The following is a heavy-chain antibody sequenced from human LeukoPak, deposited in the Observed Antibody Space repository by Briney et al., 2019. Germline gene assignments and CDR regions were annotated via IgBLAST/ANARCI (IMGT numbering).Heavy chain of an antibody. CDR3: ARVPLRYFDWLHTTPNNWFDP. V-gene: IGHV4-34*01. D-gene: IGHD3-9*01. J-gene: IGHJ5*02. Sequence: SETLSLTCAVYGGSFSGYYWSWIRQPPGKGLEWIGEINHSGSTNYNPSLRSRVTISVDTSKNQFSLKLSSVTAADTAVYYCARVPLRYFDWLHTTPNNWFDPWGQGTLVTVSS. CDR1: GGSFSGYY. CDR2: INHSGST.